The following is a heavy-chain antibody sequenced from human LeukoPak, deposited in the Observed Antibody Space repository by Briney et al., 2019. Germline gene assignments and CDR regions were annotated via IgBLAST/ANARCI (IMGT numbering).Heavy chain of an antibody. CDR2: IGGSGGST. D-gene: IGHD4-17*01. CDR3: AKAPVFYGDYEGYFDY. CDR1: GFTFSSYA. V-gene: IGHV3-23*01. J-gene: IGHJ4*02. Sequence: GGSLRLSCAASGFTFSSYAMSWVRQAPGKGLEWVSAIGGSGGSTYYADSVKGRFTISRDNSKNTLYLQMNSLRAEDTAVYYCAKAPVFYGDYEGYFDYWGQGTLVTVSS.